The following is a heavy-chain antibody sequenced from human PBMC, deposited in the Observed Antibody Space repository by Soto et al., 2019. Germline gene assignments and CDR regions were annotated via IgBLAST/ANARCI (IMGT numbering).Heavy chain of an antibody. CDR2: ISYDGSNK. CDR1: GFTFSSYG. J-gene: IGHJ5*02. Sequence: SLRLSCAASGFTFSSYGMHWVRQAPGKGLEWVAVISYDGSNKYYADSVKGRFTISRDNSKNTLYLQMNSLRAEDTAVYYCAKDLSSGWYFDPWGQGTLVTVSS. V-gene: IGHV3-30*18. D-gene: IGHD6-19*01. CDR3: AKDLSSGWYFDP.